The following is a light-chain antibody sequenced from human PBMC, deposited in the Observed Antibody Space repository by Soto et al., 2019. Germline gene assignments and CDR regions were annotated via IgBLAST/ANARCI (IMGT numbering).Light chain of an antibody. V-gene: IGLV2-23*01. J-gene: IGLJ2*01. CDR3: SSYAGSSIYVV. CDR2: EGN. CDR1: NNDVGSYNL. Sequence: SVLTQPASVSGSAGQSIPISCTGTNNDVGSYNLVSWYQQHPGKAPKVMLYEGNKRPSGVSNRFSASKSGNTASLTISGLQADDEADYYCSSYAGSSIYVVFGGGTKVTVL.